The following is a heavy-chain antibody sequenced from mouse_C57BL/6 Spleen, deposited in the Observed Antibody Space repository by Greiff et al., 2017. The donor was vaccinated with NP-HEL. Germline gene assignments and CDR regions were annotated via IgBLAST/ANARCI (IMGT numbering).Heavy chain of an antibody. CDR3: AREGDDYAYAMDY. CDR1: GFTFSSYA. J-gene: IGHJ4*01. V-gene: IGHV5-4*01. Sequence: VQLKESGGGLVKPGGSLKLSCAASGFTFSSYAMSWVRQTPEKRLEWVATISDGGSYTYYPDNVKGRFTISRDNAKNNLYLQMSHLKSEDTAMYYCAREGDDYAYAMDYWGQGTSVTVSS. CDR2: ISDGGSYT. D-gene: IGHD2-4*01.